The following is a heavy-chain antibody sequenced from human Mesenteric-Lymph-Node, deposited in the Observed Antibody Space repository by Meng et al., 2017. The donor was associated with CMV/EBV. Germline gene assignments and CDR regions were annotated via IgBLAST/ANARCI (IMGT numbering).Heavy chain of an antibody. Sequence: GSISSGGYYWSWIRQHPGKGLEWIGYIYYSGSTYYNPSLKSRVTISVDTSKNQFSLKLSSVTAADTAVYYCARANTDSSGYYYFDYWGQGTLVTVSS. CDR1: GSISSGGYY. CDR3: ARANTDSSGYYYFDY. J-gene: IGHJ4*02. V-gene: IGHV4-31*02. CDR2: IYYSGST. D-gene: IGHD3-22*01.